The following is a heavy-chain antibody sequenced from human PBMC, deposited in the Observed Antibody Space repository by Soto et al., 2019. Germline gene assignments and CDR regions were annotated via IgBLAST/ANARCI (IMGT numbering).Heavy chain of an antibody. J-gene: IGHJ4*02. Sequence: VQLVESGGGMVQPGTSLRLSCAASGFTFSKYGMHWVRQAPGKGLEWVALIWNDGIRKVYADSVKGRFTISRDNSKNTLDLQMNNLRDEDTAVYYCARDDDNDANALDYWGPGTLVTVSS. CDR2: IWNDGIRK. V-gene: IGHV3-33*01. CDR3: ARDDDNDANALDY. CDR1: GFTFSKYG.